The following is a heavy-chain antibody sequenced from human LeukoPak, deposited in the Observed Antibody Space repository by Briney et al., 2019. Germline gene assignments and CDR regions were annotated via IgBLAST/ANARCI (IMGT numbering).Heavy chain of an antibody. CDR3: ARAQHYDILTGYYRY. J-gene: IGHJ4*02. CDR1: GYTFTGYY. Sequence: ASVKVSCKASGYTFTGYYMHWVRQAPGQGLEWMGWINPNSGGTNYAQKFQGRVTMTRDTSISTAYMELSRLRSDDTAVYYCARAQHYDILTGYYRYWGQGTLVTVSS. D-gene: IGHD3-9*01. CDR2: INPNSGGT. V-gene: IGHV1-2*02.